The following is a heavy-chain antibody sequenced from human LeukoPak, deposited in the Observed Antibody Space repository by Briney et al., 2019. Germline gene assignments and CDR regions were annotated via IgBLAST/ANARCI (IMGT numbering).Heavy chain of an antibody. D-gene: IGHD3-22*01. V-gene: IGHV3-74*01. CDR1: GFTFSSYW. CDR3: ARGPRAYSSGYYEPFDY. J-gene: IGHJ4*02. Sequence: GGSLRLSCAASGFTFSSYWMHWVRQAPGKGLVWVSRINSDGSSTSYADSVKGRFTISRDNAKNTLYLQMNSLRAEDTAVYYCARGPRAYSSGYYEPFDYWGQGTLVTVSS. CDR2: INSDGSST.